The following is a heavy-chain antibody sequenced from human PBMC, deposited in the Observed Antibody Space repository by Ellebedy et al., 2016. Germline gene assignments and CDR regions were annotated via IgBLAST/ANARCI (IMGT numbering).Heavy chain of an antibody. CDR3: ARLGYSSSPNQKLFKYFQH. Sequence: GESLKISCAASGFTFSSYSMNWVRQAPGKGLEWVSSISSSSSTIYYADSVKGRFTISRDNAKNSLYLQMNSLRDEDTAVYYCARLGYSSSPNQKLFKYFQHWGQGTLVTVSS. CDR2: ISSSSSTI. V-gene: IGHV3-48*02. D-gene: IGHD6-13*01. J-gene: IGHJ1*01. CDR1: GFTFSSYS.